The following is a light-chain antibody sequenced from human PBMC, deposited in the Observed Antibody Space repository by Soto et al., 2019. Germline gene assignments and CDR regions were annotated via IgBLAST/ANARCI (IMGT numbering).Light chain of an antibody. Sequence: DIQMTQSPSSLSASVGDRVTITCRASQDISNYLAWYQQKPGKVPKLLIYAASTLQSGVPSRFTGSGSGTDFTPTINSLQPEDVAIYYCQKYNSAPPGATFGGGTKVEIK. CDR1: QDISNY. CDR3: QKYNSAPPGAT. J-gene: IGKJ4*01. V-gene: IGKV1-27*01. CDR2: AAS.